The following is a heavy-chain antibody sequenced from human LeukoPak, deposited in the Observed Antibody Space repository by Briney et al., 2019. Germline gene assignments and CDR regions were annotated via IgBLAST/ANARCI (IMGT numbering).Heavy chain of an antibody. CDR2: IYYSGST. CDR1: GGSISSYY. J-gene: IGHJ4*02. V-gene: IGHV4-59*01. CDR3: ARGIAAAGTGDY. D-gene: IGHD6-13*01. Sequence: SETLSLTCTVSGGSISSYYWSWIRKPPGKGLEWIGYIYYSGSTNYNPSLKSRVTISVDTSKNQFSLKLSSVTAADTAVYYCARGIAAAGTGDYWGQGTMVTVSS.